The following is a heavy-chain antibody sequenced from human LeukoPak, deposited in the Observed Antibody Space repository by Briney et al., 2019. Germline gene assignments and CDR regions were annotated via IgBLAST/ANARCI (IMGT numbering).Heavy chain of an antibody. D-gene: IGHD3-3*01. CDR2: ISSSSSYI. V-gene: IGHV3-21*01. CDR1: GFTFSNYS. CDR3: ARDSSGYASRYFDY. J-gene: IGHJ4*02. Sequence: PGGSLRLSCAASGFTFSNYSMNWVRQAPGKGLEWVSSISSSSSYIYYADSVKGRFTISRDNAKNSLYLQMNSLRAEDTAVYYCARDSSGYASRYFDYWGQGTLVTVSS.